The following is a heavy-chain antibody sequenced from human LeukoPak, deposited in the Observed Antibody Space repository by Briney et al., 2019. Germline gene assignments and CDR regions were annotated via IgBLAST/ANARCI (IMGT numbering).Heavy chain of an antibody. CDR3: ARDGYNWNDDFGFDY. J-gene: IGHJ4*02. CDR1: GYTFTSYG. V-gene: IGHV1-18*03. D-gene: IGHD1-20*01. CDR2: ISAYNGNT. Sequence: ASVKVSCKASGYTFTSYGISWVRQAPGHGLEWMGWISAYNGNTNYAQKLQGRVTMTTDTSTSTAYMELSSLRSEDMAVYYCARDGYNWNDDFGFDYWGQGTLVTVSS.